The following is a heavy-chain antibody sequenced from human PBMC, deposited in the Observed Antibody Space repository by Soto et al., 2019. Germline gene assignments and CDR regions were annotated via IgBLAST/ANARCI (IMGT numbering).Heavy chain of an antibody. D-gene: IGHD3-9*01. CDR2: ISGSGGST. CDR3: AKDSSPPVLRYFDWSRGHYGMDV. J-gene: IGHJ6*02. Sequence: SLRLSCAASGFTFSSYAMSWVRQAPGKGLEWVSAISGSGGSTYYADSVKGRFTISRDNSKNTLYLQMNSLRAEDTAVYYCAKDSSPPVLRYFDWSRGHYGMDVWGQGTTVTVSS. V-gene: IGHV3-23*01. CDR1: GFTFSSYA.